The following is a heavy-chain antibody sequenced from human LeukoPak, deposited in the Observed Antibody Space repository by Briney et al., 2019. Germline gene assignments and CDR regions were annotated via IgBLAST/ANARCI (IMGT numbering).Heavy chain of an antibody. CDR3: AKDLYYDILTGYYG. J-gene: IGHJ4*02. V-gene: IGHV3-21*04. D-gene: IGHD3-9*01. Sequence: GGSLRLSCAASGFTFSSYSMNWVRQAPGKGLEWVSSISTGSSYIYYADSVKGRFTISRDNSKHTLFLQMDSLRAEDTAIYYCAKDLYYDILTGYYGWGQGTLVTVSS. CDR2: ISTGSSYI. CDR1: GFTFSSYS.